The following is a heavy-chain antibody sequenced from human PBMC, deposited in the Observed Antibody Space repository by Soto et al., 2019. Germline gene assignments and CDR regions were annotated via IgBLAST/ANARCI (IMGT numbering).Heavy chain of an antibody. CDR1: GFTFSNYA. Sequence: LRLSCAASGFTFSNYAMSWVRQAPGKGLEWVSTLSATSGSTYYADSVKGRFTMSRDNSKNTLYLQMNSLRAEDTAVYYCAKRLNYFRYWGPGXLVTVSS. CDR2: LSATSGST. J-gene: IGHJ4*02. V-gene: IGHV3-23*01. D-gene: IGHD3-10*01. CDR3: AKRLNYFRY.